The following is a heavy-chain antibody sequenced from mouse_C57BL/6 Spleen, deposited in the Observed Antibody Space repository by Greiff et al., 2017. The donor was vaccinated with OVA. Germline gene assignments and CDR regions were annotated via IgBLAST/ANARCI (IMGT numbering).Heavy chain of an antibody. CDR1: GYTFTSYG. V-gene: IGHV1-58*01. Sequence: EVQLQQSGAELVRPGSSVKMSCKTSGYTFTSYGINWVKQRPGQGLEWIGYIYIGNGYTEYNEKFKGKATLTSDTSSSTAYMQLSSLTSEDSAIYFCARSDYYYGSSYWYFDVWGTGTTVTVSS. J-gene: IGHJ1*03. D-gene: IGHD1-1*01. CDR2: IYIGNGYT. CDR3: ARSDYYYGSSYWYFDV.